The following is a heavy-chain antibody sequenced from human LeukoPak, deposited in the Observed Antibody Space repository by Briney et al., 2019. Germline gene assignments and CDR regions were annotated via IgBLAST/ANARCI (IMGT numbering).Heavy chain of an antibody. CDR3: AREEVAEQGYFDY. CDR2: ISSSSSYI. CDR1: GFTFSSYS. Sequence: GGSLRLSCAASGFTFSSYSMNWVRQAPGKGLEWVSSISSSSSYIYYADSVKGRFTISRDNAKNSLYLQMNSLRAEDTAVYYCAREEVAEQGYFDYRGQGTLVTVSS. J-gene: IGHJ4*02. V-gene: IGHV3-21*01. D-gene: IGHD6-19*01.